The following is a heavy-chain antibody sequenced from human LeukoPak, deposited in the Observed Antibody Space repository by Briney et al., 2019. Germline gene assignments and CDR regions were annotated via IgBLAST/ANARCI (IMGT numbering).Heavy chain of an antibody. Sequence: ASVKVSCKASGYTFTSYDINWVRQATGQGLEWMGWMNPNSGNTGYAQKFQGRVTITRNTSISTAYMELSSLRSEDTAVYYCARVDCSSTSCRGLYYYYYMDVWGKGTTVTVSS. D-gene: IGHD2-2*01. V-gene: IGHV1-8*03. CDR2: MNPNSGNT. J-gene: IGHJ6*03. CDR1: GYTFTSYD. CDR3: ARVDCSSTSCRGLYYYYYMDV.